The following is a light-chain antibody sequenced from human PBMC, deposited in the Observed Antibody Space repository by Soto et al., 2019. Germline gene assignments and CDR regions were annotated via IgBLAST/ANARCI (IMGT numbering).Light chain of an antibody. Sequence: EVVMTQSPVTLSVSPGERVTVSCRASRNVDTNLAWYQQKSGQAPRLLIYSASTRATSIPDRFSGSGSGTEFTLTINSLQSEDSAVYYCQQYNNWPPWTFGQGTKVDIK. J-gene: IGKJ1*01. CDR2: SAS. V-gene: IGKV3-15*01. CDR1: RNVDTN. CDR3: QQYNNWPPWT.